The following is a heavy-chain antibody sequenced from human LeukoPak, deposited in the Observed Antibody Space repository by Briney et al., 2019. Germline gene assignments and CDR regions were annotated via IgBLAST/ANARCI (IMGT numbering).Heavy chain of an antibody. J-gene: IGHJ4*02. V-gene: IGHV3-15*01. CDR1: GFTFSNAW. CDR2: IRDNTDGGAT. Sequence: PGGSLRLSCAASGFTFSNAWMSWVRQAPGKGLEWVGRIRDNTDGGATDYAAPVKGRFTISRDDSKNTLYLQMNSLKTEDTAVYYCTYDSSGFQVYRGQGTLVTVSS. CDR3: TYDSSGFQVY. D-gene: IGHD3-22*01.